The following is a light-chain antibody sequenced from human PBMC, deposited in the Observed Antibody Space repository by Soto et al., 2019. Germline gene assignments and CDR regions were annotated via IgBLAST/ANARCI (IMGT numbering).Light chain of an antibody. J-gene: IGKJ1*01. CDR3: QQYSTWPPLT. Sequence: IVMTQSPATLSVSPGERATLSCRASQSVSSNLAWYQQKPGQAPRLLVYGASTRATGIPARFSGSGSGTDFTLTISSLQSEDFAVYYCQQYSTWPPLTFGHGTKVEIK. CDR1: QSVSSN. CDR2: GAS. V-gene: IGKV3-15*01.